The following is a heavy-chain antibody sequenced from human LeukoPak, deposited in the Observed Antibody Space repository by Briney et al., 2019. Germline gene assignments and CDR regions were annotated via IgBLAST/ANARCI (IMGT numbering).Heavy chain of an antibody. Sequence: SETLSLTCTVSGGSISSSSYYWGWIRQPPGKGLEWIGSIYYSGSTYYNPSLKSRVTISVDTSKNQFSLKLSSVTAADTAVYYCARHRTRACFGELLCYDWFDPWGQGTLVTVSS. V-gene: IGHV4-39*01. J-gene: IGHJ5*02. D-gene: IGHD3-10*01. CDR3: ARHRTRACFGELLCYDWFDP. CDR2: IYYSGST. CDR1: GGSISSSSYY.